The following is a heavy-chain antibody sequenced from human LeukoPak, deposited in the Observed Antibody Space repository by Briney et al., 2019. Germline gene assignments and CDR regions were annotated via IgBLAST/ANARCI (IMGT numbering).Heavy chain of an antibody. Sequence: ASVKVSCKASGYTFTSYGISWVRQAPGQGLGWMGWISAYNGNTNYAQKLQGRVTMTTDTSTSTAYMELRSLRSDDTAVYYCARVSAAGYYYYYYMDVWGKGTTVTVSS. CDR1: GYTFTSYG. D-gene: IGHD6-13*01. CDR2: ISAYNGNT. CDR3: ARVSAAGYYYYYYMDV. V-gene: IGHV1-18*01. J-gene: IGHJ6*03.